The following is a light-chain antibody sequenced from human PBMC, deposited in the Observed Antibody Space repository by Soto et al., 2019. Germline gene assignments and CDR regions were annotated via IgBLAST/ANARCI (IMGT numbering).Light chain of an antibody. CDR3: CSYVVSTWV. CDR1: GSYNL. V-gene: IGLV2-23*01. Sequence: QSALTQPASVSGSPGQSITISCNEIGSYNLVSWHVHHPGKAPKLIIYEGIKRPTGVSNRFSGSQSGNTASLTISGLQAEDEADYYCCSYVVSTWVFGGGTKVTVL. J-gene: IGLJ3*02. CDR2: EGI.